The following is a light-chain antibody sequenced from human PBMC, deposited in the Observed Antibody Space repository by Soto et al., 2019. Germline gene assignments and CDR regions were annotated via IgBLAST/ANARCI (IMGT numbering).Light chain of an antibody. CDR1: QSVLLSSTNKNY. V-gene: IGKV4-1*01. CDR2: WAS. CDR3: QHYAGIPRT. Sequence: DIVMTQSPDSLAVSRGERATISCKSSQSVLLSSTNKNYLAWYQQKPGQPPKLLIYWASTRESGVPDRFSGSGSGTDFTLTISSLQAEDVAIYYCQHYAGIPRTFGQGTKVEIK. J-gene: IGKJ1*01.